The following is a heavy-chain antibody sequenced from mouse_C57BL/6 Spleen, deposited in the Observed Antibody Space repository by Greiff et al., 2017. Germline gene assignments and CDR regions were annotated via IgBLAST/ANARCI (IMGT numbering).Heavy chain of an antibody. CDR3: AKIYDGYQGFAY. J-gene: IGHJ3*01. V-gene: IGHV5-17*01. CDR2: ISSGSSTI. Sequence: EVQLVESGGGLVKPGGSLTLSCAASGFTFSDYGMHWVRQAPEKGLEWVAYISSGSSTIYYADTVKGRFTISRDNAKNTLFLQMTSLRSEDTAMYYCAKIYDGYQGFAYWGQGTLVTVSA. CDR1: GFTFSDYG. D-gene: IGHD2-3*01.